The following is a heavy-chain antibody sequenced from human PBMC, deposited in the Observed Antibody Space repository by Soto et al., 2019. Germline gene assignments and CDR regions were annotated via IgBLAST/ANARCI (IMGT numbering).Heavy chain of an antibody. Sequence: GESLKISCTGFGYTVTTFWISWVRQMPGKGLEWMGRIDPRDSYVNYSPSFQDHVTISLDKSISTAYLQWGSLKASDTAMYYCARLFCSTTTCDSWFDPWGQGTLVTVSS. CDR2: IDPRDSYV. CDR1: GYTVTTFW. CDR3: ARLFCSTTTCDSWFDP. D-gene: IGHD2-2*01. V-gene: IGHV5-10-1*01. J-gene: IGHJ5*02.